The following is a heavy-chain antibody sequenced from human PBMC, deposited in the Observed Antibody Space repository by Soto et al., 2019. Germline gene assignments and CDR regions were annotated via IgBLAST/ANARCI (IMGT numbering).Heavy chain of an antibody. CDR3: ARVARDYGDYDWFDP. CDR2: IYYSGST. V-gene: IGHV4-59*01. Sequence: QVQLQESGPGLVKPSETLSLTCTVSGGSISSYYWSWIRQPPGKGLEWIGYIYYSGSTNYHPSLPSRRTLSVDTSKNQFSLKLSSVTAADTAVYYCARVARDYGDYDWFDPWGQGTLVTVSS. J-gene: IGHJ5*02. D-gene: IGHD4-17*01. CDR1: GGSISSYY.